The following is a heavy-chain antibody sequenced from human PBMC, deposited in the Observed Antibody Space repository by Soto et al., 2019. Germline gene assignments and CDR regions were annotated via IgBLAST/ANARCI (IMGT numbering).Heavy chain of an antibody. CDR2: TYYRSKWYN. CDR3: ARELPIFGVVIFYGMDV. J-gene: IGHJ6*02. Sequence: HSQTLSLTCAISGDSVSSNSAAWNWIRQSPSRGLEWLGRTYYRSKWYNDYAVSVKSRITINPDTSKNQFSLQLNSVTPEDTAVYYCARELPIFGVVIFYGMDVWGQGTTVTVSS. CDR1: GDSVSSNSAA. D-gene: IGHD3-3*01. V-gene: IGHV6-1*01.